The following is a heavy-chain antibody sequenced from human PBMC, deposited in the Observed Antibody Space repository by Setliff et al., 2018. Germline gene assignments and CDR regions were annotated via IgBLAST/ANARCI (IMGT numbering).Heavy chain of an antibody. CDR3: AKNHLAGTPHVYFDY. CDR2: ISTSSGTR. D-gene: IGHD6-19*01. V-gene: IGHV3-48*01. Sequence: GGSLRLSCVVSGFSFSNYGMTWVRQAPGKGLEWISYISTSSGTRYYADSLKGRFTISRDNSKNTLYLQMNSLRAEDTAVYYCAKNHLAGTPHVYFDYWGQGTLVTVSS. CDR1: GFSFSNYG. J-gene: IGHJ4*02.